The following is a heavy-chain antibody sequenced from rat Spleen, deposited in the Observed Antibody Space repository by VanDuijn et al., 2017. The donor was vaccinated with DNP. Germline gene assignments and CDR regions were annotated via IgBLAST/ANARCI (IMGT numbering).Heavy chain of an antibody. CDR1: GFSITNNFK. J-gene: IGHJ4*01. CDR2: VTNAGST. Sequence: EVLLQESGPGLVKPSQSLSLTCSVTGFSITNNFKWSWIRKFPGNKLEWMGYVTNAGSTHYNPSLKSRISITTDTSKNQFFLQMDSLRSEDTASYYCARDNYGTYGAMDAWGQGTSVTVSS. D-gene: IGHD1-3*01. V-gene: IGHV3-3*01. CDR3: ARDNYGTYGAMDA.